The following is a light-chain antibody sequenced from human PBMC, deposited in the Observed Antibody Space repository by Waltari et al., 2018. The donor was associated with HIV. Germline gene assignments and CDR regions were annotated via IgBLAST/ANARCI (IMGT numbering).Light chain of an antibody. J-gene: IGKJ4*01. Sequence: DVQLTQSPSTLAASVGDRVTITCRTSLDVNKWMAWYQKKPGKAPKFLLNVMSSFDAGVPERFSGSGSGTEFSLTISGLQPDDFATYYCQHYDISYPLAFGGGT. CDR1: LDVNKW. CDR3: QHYDISYPLA. CDR2: VMS. V-gene: IGKV1-5*03.